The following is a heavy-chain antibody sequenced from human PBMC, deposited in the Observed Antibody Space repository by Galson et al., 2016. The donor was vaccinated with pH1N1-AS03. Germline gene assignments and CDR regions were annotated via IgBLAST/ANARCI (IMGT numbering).Heavy chain of an antibody. J-gene: IGHJ3*01. Sequence: SLRLSCAGSGFTFSDHHMDWVRQAPGKGLEWVGRIRDKIRGHTTDYAVSVKGRFTIPRDDSNNSLYLQMNSLKNEDTAMYFCVRVTCAQIAYDAWGQGTMVIVSP. CDR2: IRDKIRGHTT. V-gene: IGHV3-72*01. CDR3: VRVTCAQIAYDA. CDR1: GFTFSDHH.